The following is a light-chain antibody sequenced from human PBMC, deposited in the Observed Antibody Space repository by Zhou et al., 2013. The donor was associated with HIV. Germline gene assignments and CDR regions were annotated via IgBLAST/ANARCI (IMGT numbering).Light chain of an antibody. CDR3: QQSYNTLWT. CDR2: AAS. CDR1: QYIRNY. V-gene: IGKV1-39*01. Sequence: DIQMTQSPSSLSASVGDRVTITCRASQYIRNYLNWYQQKPGKAPKLLIYAASSLQSGVPSRFNGSASGTDFTLTISSLQPEDFATYYCQQSYNTLWTFGQGTKVEIK. J-gene: IGKJ1*01.